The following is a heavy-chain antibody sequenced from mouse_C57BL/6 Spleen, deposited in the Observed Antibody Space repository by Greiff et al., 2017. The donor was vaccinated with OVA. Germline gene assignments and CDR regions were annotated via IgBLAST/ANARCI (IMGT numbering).Heavy chain of an antibody. CDR1: GFNIKDYY. J-gene: IGHJ2*01. CDR2: IDPEDGET. D-gene: IGHD2-10*02. V-gene: IGHV14-2*01. Sequence: DVQLQESGAELVKPGASVKLSCTASGFNIKDYYMHWVKQRTEQGLEWIGRIDPEDGETKYAPKFQGKATITAATSSNTAYVQFSSLTSEDTADYYGAIWPYGNCVGDDWGRGTTLTDSS. CDR3: AIWPYGNCVGDD.